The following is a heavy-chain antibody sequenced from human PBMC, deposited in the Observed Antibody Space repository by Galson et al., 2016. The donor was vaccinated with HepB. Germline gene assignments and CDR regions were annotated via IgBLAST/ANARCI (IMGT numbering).Heavy chain of an antibody. CDR2: ISTSSGTI. J-gene: IGHJ6*02. CDR1: GFKFSNYS. CDR3: ARFPKEVTAITGKYVFHGMGV. D-gene: IGHD1-20*01. V-gene: IGHV3-48*02. Sequence: SLRLSCAASGFKFSNYSMNWVRRAPGKGLEWISYISTSSGTIYYADSVRDRFTVPRDNAKSSLFLRMSSLRDEDTAVYYCARFPKEVTAITGKYVFHGMGVWGPGTTVTVSS.